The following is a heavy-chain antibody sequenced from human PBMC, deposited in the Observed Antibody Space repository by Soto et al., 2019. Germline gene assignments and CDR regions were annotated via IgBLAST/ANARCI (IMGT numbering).Heavy chain of an antibody. J-gene: IGHJ4*02. Sequence: QVQLVQSGAEVKKPGSSVKVSCKASGGTFSSYAISWVRQAPGQGLEWMGGINPIFGTANYAQKFQGRVTITADESTSTDYLALSSLRSEDTAVYYCARLIAEWERHDYWGQGTLVTVSS. V-gene: IGHV1-69*12. CDR3: ARLIAEWERHDY. CDR1: GGTFSSYA. CDR2: INPIFGTA. D-gene: IGHD1-26*01.